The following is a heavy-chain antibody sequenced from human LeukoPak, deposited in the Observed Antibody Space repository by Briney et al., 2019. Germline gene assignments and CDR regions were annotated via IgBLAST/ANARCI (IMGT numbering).Heavy chain of an antibody. CDR1: GFTFSSSA. V-gene: IGHV3-23*01. CDR3: AKEVIEVSGCDWFDP. Sequence: PGGSLRLSCAASGFTFSSSAMSWVRQAPGKGLEWVSAISNNGGYTYYADSVQGRFTISRDNSKNTLYLQMNSLRAEDTAVYYCAKEVIEVSGCDWFDPWGQGTLVTVSS. D-gene: IGHD2-8*02. J-gene: IGHJ5*02. CDR2: ISNNGGYT.